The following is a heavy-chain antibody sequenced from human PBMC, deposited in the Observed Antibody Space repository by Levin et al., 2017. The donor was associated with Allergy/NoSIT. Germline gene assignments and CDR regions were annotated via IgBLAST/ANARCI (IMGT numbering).Heavy chain of an antibody. CDR2: ISGSGGST. CDR3: AKDIDFWSGYTFDI. V-gene: IGHV3-23*01. D-gene: IGHD3-3*01. CDR1: GFTFSSYA. J-gene: IGHJ3*02. Sequence: GESLKISCAASGFTFSSYAMSWVRQAPGKGLEWVSAISGSGGSTYYADSVKGRFTISRDNSKNTLYLQMNSLRAEDTAVYYCAKDIDFWSGYTFDIWGHGTMVTVSS.